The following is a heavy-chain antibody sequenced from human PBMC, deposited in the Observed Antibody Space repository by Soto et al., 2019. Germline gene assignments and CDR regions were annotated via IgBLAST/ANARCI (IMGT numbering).Heavy chain of an antibody. V-gene: IGHV4-34*01. CDR3: ARGVVYRDVGLAYGMDV. CDR1: GESFSNHY. Sequence: QVQLQQWGAGVLRPSETLSLTCAVYGESFSNHYWTWIRQSPGKGLEWVGEINYSGSTRYNWSLGSRVTISADTSKNQFSLMVTSVTAEDTAVYYCARGVVYRDVGLAYGMDVWGQGTTVTVSS. D-gene: IGHD3-22*01. CDR2: INYSGST. J-gene: IGHJ6*02.